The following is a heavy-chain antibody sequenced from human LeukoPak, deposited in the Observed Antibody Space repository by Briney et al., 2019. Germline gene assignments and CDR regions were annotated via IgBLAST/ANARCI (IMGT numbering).Heavy chain of an antibody. Sequence: SETLSLTCAVSGGSFSGYYWSWIRQPPGKGLEWIGEINHSGSTNYNPSLKSRVTISVDTFKNQFSLKLSSVTAADTAVYYCARPHPPTVTTPYWYFDLWGRGTLVTVTS. CDR2: INHSGST. V-gene: IGHV4-34*01. CDR3: ARPHPPTVTTPYWYFDL. J-gene: IGHJ2*01. D-gene: IGHD4-17*01. CDR1: GGSFSGYY.